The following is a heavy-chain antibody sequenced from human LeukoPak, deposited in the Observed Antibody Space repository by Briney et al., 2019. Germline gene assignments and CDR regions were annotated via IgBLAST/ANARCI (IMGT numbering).Heavy chain of an antibody. J-gene: IGHJ2*01. V-gene: IGHV4-59*01. CDR2: ISYRGTT. CDR3: ARDPGSCSGGSCSFYWYFDL. D-gene: IGHD2-15*01. CDR1: GGSISSYH. Sequence: PSETLSLTCTVSGGSISSYHWSWIRPPPGKGLEWIGYISYRGTTKYSPSLKSRVTISVDTSKNQVSLNLSSVTAADTAVYYCARDPGSCSGGSCSFYWYFDLWGRGTLVTVSS.